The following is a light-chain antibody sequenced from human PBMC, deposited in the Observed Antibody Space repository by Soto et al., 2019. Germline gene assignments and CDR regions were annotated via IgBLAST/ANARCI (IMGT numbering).Light chain of an antibody. Sequence: DIQMTQSPSTLSASVGDRVTITCRASQSISSWLAWYQQKAGKAPKLLIYDASSLESGVPSRFSGSGSGTEFPLTISSLQPDDVATYYWQQYNSYPWTFGQGTKV. V-gene: IGKV1-5*01. CDR3: QQYNSYPWT. J-gene: IGKJ1*01. CDR1: QSISSW. CDR2: DAS.